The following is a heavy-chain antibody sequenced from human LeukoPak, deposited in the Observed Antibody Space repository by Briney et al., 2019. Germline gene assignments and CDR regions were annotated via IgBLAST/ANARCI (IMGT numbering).Heavy chain of an antibody. CDR3: ARERWSYPDDAFDI. CDR1: GFTVSSNY. J-gene: IGHJ3*02. V-gene: IGHV3-66*01. Sequence: PGGSLRLSCAASGFTVSSNYMSWVRQAPGKGLEWVSVIYSGGSTYYADSVKGRFTISRDNSKNTLYLQMNSLRAEDTAVYYCARERWSYPDDAFDIWGQGTMVTVSS. D-gene: IGHD1-26*01. CDR2: IYSGGST.